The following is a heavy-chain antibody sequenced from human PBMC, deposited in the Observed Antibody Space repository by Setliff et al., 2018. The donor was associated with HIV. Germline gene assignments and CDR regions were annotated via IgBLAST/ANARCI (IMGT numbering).Heavy chain of an antibody. V-gene: IGHV1-8*02. D-gene: IGHD3-10*01. Sequence: GASVKVSCKASGYTFTSYYVHWVRQATGQGLEWMGWMNPNSGNTGYAQKFQGRVTMTRNTSIATAYMEMSSLRSEDTAVYYCARGLFFKRGVLFPAKPLFDYWGQGTLVTVSS. CDR3: ARGLFFKRGVLFPAKPLFDY. CDR2: MNPNSGNT. CDR1: GYTFTSYY. J-gene: IGHJ4*02.